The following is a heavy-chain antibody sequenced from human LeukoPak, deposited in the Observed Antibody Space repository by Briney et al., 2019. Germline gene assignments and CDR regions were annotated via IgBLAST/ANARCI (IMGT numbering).Heavy chain of an antibody. V-gene: IGHV3-15*01. CDR3: TTVRGSSCQYFQR. Sequence: GGSLRLSCASSGFTFTNAWMSWVRQAPGKGLEWVGRIKSKTDGGTTDYAAPVKGRFTISRDDSKTTLYLQMNSLKSEDTAVYYCTTVRGSSCQYFQRWGQGTLVTVSS. D-gene: IGHD6-13*01. J-gene: IGHJ1*01. CDR2: IKSKTDGGTT. CDR1: GFTFTNAW.